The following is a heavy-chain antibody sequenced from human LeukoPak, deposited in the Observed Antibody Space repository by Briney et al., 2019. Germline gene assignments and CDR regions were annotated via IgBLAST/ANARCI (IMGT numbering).Heavy chain of an antibody. J-gene: IGHJ5*02. Sequence: GGSLRLSCAASGFNFASQWMHWVRQAPGKGLEWVSAISGSGGSTYYADSVKGRFTISRDNSKNTLYLQMSSLRAEDTAVYYCVKDSGAPAWGQGTLVTVSS. D-gene: IGHD1-26*01. V-gene: IGHV3-23*01. CDR2: ISGSGGST. CDR3: VKDSGAPA. CDR1: GFNFASQW.